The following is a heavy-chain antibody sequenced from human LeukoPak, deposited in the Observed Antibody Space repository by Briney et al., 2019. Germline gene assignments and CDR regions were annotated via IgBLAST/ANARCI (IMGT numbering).Heavy chain of an antibody. CDR1: GFTFSSYG. CDR2: ISYDGSNK. Sequence: PGGSLRLSCAASGFTFSSYGMHWVRQAPGKGLEWVAVISYDGSNKYYADSVKGRFTISRDNSKNTLYLQMNSLRAEDTAVYYCAKDHGRAVVYYFDYWGQGTLVTVSS. CDR3: AKDHGRAVVYYFDY. V-gene: IGHV3-30*18. D-gene: IGHD4-23*01. J-gene: IGHJ4*02.